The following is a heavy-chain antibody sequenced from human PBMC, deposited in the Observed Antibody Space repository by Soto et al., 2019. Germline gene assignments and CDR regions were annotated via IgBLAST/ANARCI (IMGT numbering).Heavy chain of an antibody. D-gene: IGHD7-27*01. CDR1: GYSISSGYY. CDR3: AGLGRSGELFDY. J-gene: IGHJ4*02. Sequence: SETLSLTCAVSGYSISSGYYWGWIRQPPGKGLEWIGSIYHSGRTYYNPSLKSRLTISLDTSKNQFSLKLSSVTAADTAVYYSAGLGRSGELFDYWGREPRSPSPQ. CDR2: IYHSGRT. V-gene: IGHV4-38-2*01.